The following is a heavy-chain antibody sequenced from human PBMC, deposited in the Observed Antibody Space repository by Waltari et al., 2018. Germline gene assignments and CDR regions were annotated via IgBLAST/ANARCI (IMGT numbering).Heavy chain of an antibody. D-gene: IGHD3-10*01. CDR3: TRDLYGSGGDWFDP. V-gene: IGHV3-21*03. J-gene: IGHJ5*02. Sequence: EVRLAESGGGLVKPGGSLRLSCTASGFAFSASDMNWGRQAPGTGLEWVSSIGGTHSNIFYADSVKGRFTVSRDNAKNSLYLQMDNLRAEDSGLYFCTRDLYGSGGDWFDPWGQGTLVTVSS. CDR2: IGGTHSNI. CDR1: GFAFSASD.